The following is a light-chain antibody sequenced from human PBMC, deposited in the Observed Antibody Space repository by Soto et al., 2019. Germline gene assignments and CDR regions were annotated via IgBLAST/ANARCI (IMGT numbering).Light chain of an antibody. CDR1: QGISSY. CDR3: QQLNNYPRT. V-gene: IGKV1-9*01. CDR2: TAS. Sequence: DIQMTQSPASLSASVGDRVTITCRASQGISSYLAWYQQKPGKAPKLLISTASTLPTGVPSRFSGSGSGTEFTLTISSLQPEDFATYYCQQLNNYPRTFGQGTKVDIK. J-gene: IGKJ1*01.